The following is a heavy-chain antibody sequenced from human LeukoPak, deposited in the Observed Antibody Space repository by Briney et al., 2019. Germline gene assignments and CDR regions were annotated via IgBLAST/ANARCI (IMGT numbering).Heavy chain of an antibody. J-gene: IGHJ5*02. D-gene: IGHD3-10*01. Sequence: PSDTLSLTCGGYGGSFSVYYWSWIRQPPGKGLEWIGEINHSGGTNYNPSLTSRVTISIDTSKNQFSLKLSSVTAADTAFYYCARSVWFGTIRANWFDPWGQGTLVTVSS. CDR3: ARSVWFGTIRANWFDP. V-gene: IGHV4-34*01. CDR2: INHSGGT. CDR1: GGSFSVYY.